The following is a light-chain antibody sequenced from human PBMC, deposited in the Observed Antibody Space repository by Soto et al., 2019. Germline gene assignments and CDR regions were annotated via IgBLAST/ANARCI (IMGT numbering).Light chain of an antibody. J-gene: IGKJ3*01. Sequence: DIQLTQSPSFLSASVGDRVTITCRASQGISNYLAWYQQKPGKAPNLLIYTASTLQSGVPSRFSGSGSGTEFPLTISSLQPEDLATYYCQHLNSYPFTFGPGTKVDIK. CDR2: TAS. V-gene: IGKV1-9*01. CDR1: QGISNY. CDR3: QHLNSYPFT.